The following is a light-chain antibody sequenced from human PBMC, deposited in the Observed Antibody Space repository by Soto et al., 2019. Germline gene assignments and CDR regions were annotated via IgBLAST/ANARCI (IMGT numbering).Light chain of an antibody. CDR3: QQSISAPLT. CDR1: QNISSY. V-gene: IGKV1-39*01. Sequence: DIQMTQSPSSLSASVGDRVTITCRASQNISSYLNWYQQKPGKAPKLLIYAASSLQSGVPSRFSGSGSGTDFTLTIAGLQPEDSASYFCQQSISAPLTFGGGTKVEIK. J-gene: IGKJ4*01. CDR2: AAS.